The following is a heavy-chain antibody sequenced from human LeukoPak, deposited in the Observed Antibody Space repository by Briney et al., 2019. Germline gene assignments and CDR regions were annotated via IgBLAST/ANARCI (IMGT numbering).Heavy chain of an antibody. CDR3: AKDYMVRGVIPSYYYYGMDV. CDR1: GFTFSSYA. Sequence: PGGSLRLSCAASGFTFSSYAMHWVRQAPGKGLEWVSLISWDGGSTYYADSVKGRFTISRDNSKNSLYLQMNSLRAEDTALYYCAKDYMVRGVIPSYYYYGMDVWGQGTTVTLSS. J-gene: IGHJ6*02. CDR2: ISWDGGST. V-gene: IGHV3-43D*03. D-gene: IGHD3-10*01.